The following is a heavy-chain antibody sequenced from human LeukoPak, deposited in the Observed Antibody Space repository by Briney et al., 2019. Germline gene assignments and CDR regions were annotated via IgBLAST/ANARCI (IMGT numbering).Heavy chain of an antibody. J-gene: IGHJ4*02. D-gene: IGHD2-15*01. CDR3: GRKAGDCGGGSCYSIDY. Sequence: ASVKVSCKAFGGSFSSEAISWVRQAPGQGLEWMGGIIARFGTANYAQKFQGRVTITTDESTSTAYMEVSSLRSEDTAVYYCGRKAGDCGGGSCYSIDYWGQGTLVTVSS. CDR1: GGSFSSEA. CDR2: IIARFGTA. V-gene: IGHV1-69*05.